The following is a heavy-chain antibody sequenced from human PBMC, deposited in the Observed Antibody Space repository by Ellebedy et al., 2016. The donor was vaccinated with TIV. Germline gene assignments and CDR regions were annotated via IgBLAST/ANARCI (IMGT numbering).Heavy chain of an antibody. CDR1: GFTFSSYS. J-gene: IGHJ4*02. Sequence: GGSLRLXCAASGFTFSSYSMNWVRQAPGKGLELVSYIRSSGSATYYTDSVKGRFTISRDNSKNTLFLQMNSLRAEDTAVYYCAKIPTSVTKPSEVFFDYWGQGTLVTVSS. CDR2: IRSSGSAT. V-gene: IGHV3-23*01. D-gene: IGHD4-11*01. CDR3: AKIPTSVTKPSEVFFDY.